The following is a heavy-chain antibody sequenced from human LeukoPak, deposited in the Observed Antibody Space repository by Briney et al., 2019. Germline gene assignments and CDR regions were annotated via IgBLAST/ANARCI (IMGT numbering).Heavy chain of an antibody. D-gene: IGHD3-16*02. J-gene: IGHJ6*03. CDR3: ARAGAYYDYVWGSYRLNPYYYMDV. CDR1: GYTFTSYA. CDR2: INVDSGNT. V-gene: IGHV1-3*03. Sequence: GASVKVSCKASGYTFTSYAMHWVRQAPGQRLEWMAWINVDSGNTKYSQEFQGRVTMTRDMSTSTVYMELSSLRSEDTAVYYCARAGAYYDYVWGSYRLNPYYYMDVWGKGTTVTVSS.